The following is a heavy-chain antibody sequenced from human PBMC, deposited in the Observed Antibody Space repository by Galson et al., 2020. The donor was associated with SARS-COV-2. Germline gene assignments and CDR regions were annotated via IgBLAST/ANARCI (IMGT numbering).Heavy chain of an antibody. D-gene: IGHD3-10*01. CDR2: IFSNAEK. CDR3: ARISGGSGSYYDDYFDF. V-gene: IGHV2-26*01. J-gene: IGHJ4*02. CDR1: GFSLSDTTMG. Sequence: SGPTLVKPTETLTLTCTVSGFSLSDTTMGVSWIRQPQGKALEWLAHIFSNAEKTYNTSLKNRLTISKDTSKSQVVLTMTNVDPVDTATYFCARISGGSGSYYDDYFDFWGQGTLVTVSS.